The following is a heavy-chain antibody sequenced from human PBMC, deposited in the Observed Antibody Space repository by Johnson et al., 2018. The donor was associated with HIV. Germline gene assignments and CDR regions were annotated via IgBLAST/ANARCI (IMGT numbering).Heavy chain of an antibody. J-gene: IGHJ3*02. CDR2: ITSKTDGGTT. V-gene: IGHV3-15*01. D-gene: IGHD3-3*01. Sequence: VQLVESGGGLVQPGGSLRLSCAASGFIFSSYWMHWVRQAPGKGLVWVGRITSKTDGGTTDYAAPVKGRFTISRDDSKNTLYLQMNSLKTEDTGVYYCTRGGITIFGVVDAFDIWGQGTMITVSS. CDR1: GFIFSSYW. CDR3: TRGGITIFGVVDAFDI.